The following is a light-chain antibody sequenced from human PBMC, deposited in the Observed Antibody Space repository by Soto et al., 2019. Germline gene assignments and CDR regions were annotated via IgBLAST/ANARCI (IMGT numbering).Light chain of an antibody. CDR3: SSHTSSSTRV. J-gene: IGLJ3*02. CDR1: SSDVGGYNY. Sequence: QSALTQPASVSGSPGQSITISCTGTSSDVGGYNYVSWYQQHPGKAPKVMIYEVSNRPSGVSNRFSGSKSGNTASLTISGLQAEDEADYYCSSHTSSSTRVFGGGTKLTVL. V-gene: IGLV2-14*01. CDR2: EVS.